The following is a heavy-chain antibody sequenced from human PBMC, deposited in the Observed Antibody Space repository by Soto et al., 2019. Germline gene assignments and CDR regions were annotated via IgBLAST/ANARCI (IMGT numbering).Heavy chain of an antibody. D-gene: IGHD2-15*01. CDR2: ISSSSSTI. CDR3: ARDGYCSGGSCYGWFDP. Sequence: EVQLVESGGGLVQPGGSLRLSCEASGFTFSYYTMNWVRQAPGKGLEWVSYISSSSSTIYYADSVKGRFTISRDNAKNSLNLQMNSMRDGDTAVYYCARDGYCSGGSCYGWFDPWGQGTLVTVSS. CDR1: GFTFSYYT. J-gene: IGHJ5*02. V-gene: IGHV3-48*02.